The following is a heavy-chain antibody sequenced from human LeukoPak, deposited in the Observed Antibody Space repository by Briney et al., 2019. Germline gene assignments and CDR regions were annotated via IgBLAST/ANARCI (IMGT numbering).Heavy chain of an antibody. J-gene: IGHJ4*02. Sequence: GGSLRLSCAASGFTFSSYWMSWVRRAPGKGLELVANIKRDGSEKYYVDSVKGRFTISRDNAKNSLYLQMNSLRAEDTAVYYCARGSLVPAAPGIKPFDYWGQGTLVTVSS. D-gene: IGHD2-2*01. V-gene: IGHV3-7*01. CDR2: IKRDGSEK. CDR3: ARGSLVPAAPGIKPFDY. CDR1: GFTFSSYW.